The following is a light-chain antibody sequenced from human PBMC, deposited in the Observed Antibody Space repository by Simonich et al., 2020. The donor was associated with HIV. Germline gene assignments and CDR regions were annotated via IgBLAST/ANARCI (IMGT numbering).Light chain of an antibody. V-gene: IGLV6-57*03. J-gene: IGLJ2*01. CDR1: SGSIASNY. CDR2: EIN. Sequence: NFMLTQPHSVSESPGKTVTISCTRSSGSIASNYVQWYQQRPGSAPTTLIYEINQRPSGVPDRFSGSIDSSSNSASLTISGLKTEDEADYYCQSYDSSNHVVFGGGTKLTVL. CDR3: QSYDSSNHVV.